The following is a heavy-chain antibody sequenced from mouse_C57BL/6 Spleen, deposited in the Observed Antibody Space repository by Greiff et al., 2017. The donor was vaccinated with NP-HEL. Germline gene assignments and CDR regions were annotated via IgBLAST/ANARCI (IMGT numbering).Heavy chain of an antibody. D-gene: IGHD2-4*01. CDR1: GYTFTDYN. CDR3: VVGLRRGFAY. CDR2: INPNNGGT. V-gene: IGHV1-18*01. J-gene: IGHJ3*01. Sequence: VQLQQSGPELVKPGASVKIPCKASGYTFTDYNMDWVKQSHGKSLEWIGDINPNNGGTIYNQKFKGKATLTVDKSSSTAYMELRSLTSEDTAVYYCVVGLRRGFAYWGQGTLVTVSA.